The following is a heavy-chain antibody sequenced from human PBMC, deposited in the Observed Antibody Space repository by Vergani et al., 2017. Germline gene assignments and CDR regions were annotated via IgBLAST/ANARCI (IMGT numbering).Heavy chain of an antibody. Sequence: EVQLVESGGGLVQPGGSLRLSCAASGSTFSSYAMNWVRQAPGKGLEWVSYISRSSSTIYYADSVKGRFTISRDNAKNSLHLQVNNLRAEDTAVYYCARQSRDVFCTNGVCPLGYWGQGALVTVSS. V-gene: IGHV3-48*01. J-gene: IGHJ4*02. CDR2: ISRSSSTI. D-gene: IGHD2-8*01. CDR1: GSTFSSYA. CDR3: ARQSRDVFCTNGVCPLGY.